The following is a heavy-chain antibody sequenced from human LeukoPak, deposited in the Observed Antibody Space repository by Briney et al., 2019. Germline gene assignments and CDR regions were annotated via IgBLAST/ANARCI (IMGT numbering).Heavy chain of an antibody. V-gene: IGHV4-59*01. D-gene: IGHD2-2*01. CDR3: ASSRGGCSSTSCYDY. CDR2: IYYSGST. J-gene: IGHJ4*02. Sequence: SETLSLTCTVSGGSISSYYWSWIRQPPGKGLEWIGYIYYSGSTNYNPSLKSRVTISVDTSKNQFSLKLSSVTAADTAVYYCASSRGGCSSTSCYDYWGQGTPVTVSS. CDR1: GGSISSYY.